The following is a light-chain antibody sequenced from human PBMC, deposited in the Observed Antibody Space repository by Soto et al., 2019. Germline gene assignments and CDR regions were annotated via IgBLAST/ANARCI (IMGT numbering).Light chain of an antibody. CDR1: QSVLYSSYNKSY. Sequence: DIALTQSPDSLALSLGERATMNCKSSQSVLYSSYNKSYLAWYQVKPGRPPKLLFSWASTRESGVPARFSGSGSGTDFTLTISSLQAEDVAVYYCQQYYSTLITFGQGTRLEIK. J-gene: IGKJ5*01. V-gene: IGKV4-1*01. CDR2: WAS. CDR3: QQYYSTLIT.